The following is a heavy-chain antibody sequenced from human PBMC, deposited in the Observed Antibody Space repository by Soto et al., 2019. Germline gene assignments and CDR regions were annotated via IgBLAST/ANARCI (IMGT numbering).Heavy chain of an antibody. Sequence: QLPLQESGSGLVKPSQTLSLTCAVSGGSISSGGYSWSWIRQPPGKGLEWIGYIYHSGSTHYNPSVKRRVTISVDRSKHQFSLTLSSVTAADTAVYYCAAGGGLPRYYWGQGTLVTVSS. J-gene: IGHJ4*02. CDR2: IYHSGST. V-gene: IGHV4-30-2*01. D-gene: IGHD5-12*01. CDR3: AAGGGLPRYY. CDR1: GGSISSGGYS.